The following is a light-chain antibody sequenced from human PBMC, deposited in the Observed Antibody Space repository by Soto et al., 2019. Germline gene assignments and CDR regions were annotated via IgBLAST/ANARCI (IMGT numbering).Light chain of an antibody. Sequence: DIQMTQSPSTLSASVGDRVTITCRASQSITIWLAWYQQKPGKAPNLLIYKASILESGVPSRFSSSGSGTEFTLTINSLQPDDFATYYCQQYSSYSWTFGQGTKVEIK. CDR3: QQYSSYSWT. V-gene: IGKV1-5*03. CDR1: QSITIW. CDR2: KAS. J-gene: IGKJ1*01.